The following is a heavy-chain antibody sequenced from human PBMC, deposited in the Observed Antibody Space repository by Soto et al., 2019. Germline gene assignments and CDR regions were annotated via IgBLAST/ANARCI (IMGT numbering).Heavy chain of an antibody. V-gene: IGHV3-23*01. Sequence: GGSLRLSCAASGFTFSSYAMSWVRQAPGKGLEWVSAISGSGGSTYYADSVKDRFTISRDNSKNTLYLQMNSLRAEDTAVYYCAKALRFSPMYYFAYWGQGTLVTVSS. CDR1: GFTFSSYA. J-gene: IGHJ4*02. CDR2: ISGSGGST. CDR3: AKALRFSPMYYFAY. D-gene: IGHD3-3*01.